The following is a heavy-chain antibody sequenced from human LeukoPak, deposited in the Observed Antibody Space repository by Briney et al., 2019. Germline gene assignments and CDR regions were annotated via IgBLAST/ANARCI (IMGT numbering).Heavy chain of an antibody. D-gene: IGHD4-11*01. Sequence: QPGRSLRLSCAASGFTFSSYGMHWVRQAPGKGLEWVAVIWYDGSNKYYADSVKGRFTISRDNSKNTLYLQMNSLRAEDTAVYYCAREKGNYAPAGYYGMDVWGQGTTVTVSS. CDR2: IWYDGSNK. CDR1: GFTFSSYG. CDR3: AREKGNYAPAGYYGMDV. J-gene: IGHJ6*02. V-gene: IGHV3-33*01.